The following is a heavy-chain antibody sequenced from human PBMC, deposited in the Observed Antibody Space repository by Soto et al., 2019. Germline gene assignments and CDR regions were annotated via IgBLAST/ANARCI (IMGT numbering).Heavy chain of an antibody. CDR1: GGSFSGYY. CDR2: INHSGST. CDR3: ARGYYDCWSGYSPVSDWFDP. J-gene: IGHJ5*02. V-gene: IGHV4-34*01. Sequence: SETLSLTCAVYGGSFSGYYWSWIRQPPGKGLEWIGEINHSGSTNYNPSLKSRVTISVDTSKNQFSLKLSSVTAADTAVYYCARGYYDCWSGYSPVSDWFDPWGQGTLVTVSS. D-gene: IGHD3-3*01.